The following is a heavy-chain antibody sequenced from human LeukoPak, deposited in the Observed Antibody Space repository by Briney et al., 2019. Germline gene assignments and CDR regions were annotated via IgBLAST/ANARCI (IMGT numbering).Heavy chain of an antibody. Sequence: PSQTLSLTYTVSGGSISSGSYYWSWIRQPAGKGLEWIGRIYTSGSTNYNPSLKSRVTMSVDTSRKQFSLTLTSVTSADTAVYYCTRAPRKAWFDPWGQGTLVTVSS. CDR2: IYTSGST. CDR3: TRAPRKAWFDP. J-gene: IGHJ5*02. D-gene: IGHD1-14*01. V-gene: IGHV4-61*02. CDR1: GGSISSGSYY.